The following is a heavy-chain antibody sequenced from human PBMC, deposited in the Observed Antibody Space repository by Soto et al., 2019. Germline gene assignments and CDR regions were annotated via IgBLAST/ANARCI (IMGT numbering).Heavy chain of an antibody. D-gene: IGHD6-13*01. Sequence: PSETLSLTCTVSGGSISSGGYYWSWIRQHPGKGLEWIGYIYYSGSTYYNPSLKSRVTISVDTSKNQFSLKLSSATAADTAVYYCARVLEQQLDFDYWGQGTLVTVSS. V-gene: IGHV4-31*03. CDR1: GGSISSGGYY. J-gene: IGHJ4*02. CDR2: IYYSGST. CDR3: ARVLEQQLDFDY.